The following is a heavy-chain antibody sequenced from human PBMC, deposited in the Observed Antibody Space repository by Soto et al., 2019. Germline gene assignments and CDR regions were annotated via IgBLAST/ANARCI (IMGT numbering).Heavy chain of an antibody. CDR1: GFTFSSYG. J-gene: IGHJ6*03. D-gene: IGHD2-15*01. CDR3: AKDYGGVVVAPLNYYYYYYMDV. V-gene: IGHV3-30*18. Sequence: QVQLVESGGGVVQPGRSLRLSCAASGFTFSSYGMHWVRQAPGKGLEWVAVISYDGSNKYYADSVKGRFTISRDNSKNALYLQMNSLRAEDTAVYYCAKDYGGVVVAPLNYYYYYYMDVWGKGTTVTVS. CDR2: ISYDGSNK.